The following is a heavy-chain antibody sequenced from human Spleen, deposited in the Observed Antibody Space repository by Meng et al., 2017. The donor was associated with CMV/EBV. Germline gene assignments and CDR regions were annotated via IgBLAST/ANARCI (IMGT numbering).Heavy chain of an antibody. V-gene: IGHV1-69*05. CDR2: IIPIFGTA. D-gene: IGHD3-16*01. CDR3: ARDRGLWTPAFDI. J-gene: IGHJ3*02. Sequence: SVKVSCKASGGTFSSYAISWVRQAPGQGLEWMGGIIPIFGTANYAQKFQGRVTITTDESTSTAYMELSSLRSEDTAVYYCARDRGLWTPAFDIWGQGTMVTVSS. CDR1: GGTFSSYA.